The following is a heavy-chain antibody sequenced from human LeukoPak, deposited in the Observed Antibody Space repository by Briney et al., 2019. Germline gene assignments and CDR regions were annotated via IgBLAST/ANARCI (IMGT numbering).Heavy chain of an antibody. CDR1: GFTFSSYG. J-gene: IGHJ4*02. V-gene: IGHV3-30*18. CDR2: ISYDGSNK. CDR3: AKDLFSYSSGSNEVY. Sequence: QTGGSLRLSCAASGFTFSSYGMHWVRQAPGKGLEWVAVISYDGSNKYYADSVKGRFTISRDNSKNTLYLQMNSLRAEDTAVYYCAKDLFSYSSGSNEVYWGQGTLVTVSS. D-gene: IGHD6-19*01.